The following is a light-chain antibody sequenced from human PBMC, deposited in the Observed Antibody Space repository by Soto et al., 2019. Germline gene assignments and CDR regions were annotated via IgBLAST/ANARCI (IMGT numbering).Light chain of an antibody. CDR3: NQALQSPYT. V-gene: IGKV2-28*01. J-gene: IGKJ2*01. CDR1: QSLLHSNGYNY. CDR2: LGS. Sequence: DIVMTQSPLSLPVTPGEPASISCRSSQSLLHSNGYNYLDWYLQKPGQSPQLLIYLGSNRASGVPDRVRCSGSCTYFTLTIRSVEAEAVGLYYCNQALQSPYTLGQGTKVDI.